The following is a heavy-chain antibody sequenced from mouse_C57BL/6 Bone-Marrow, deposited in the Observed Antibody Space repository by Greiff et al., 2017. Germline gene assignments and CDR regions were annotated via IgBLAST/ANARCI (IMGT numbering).Heavy chain of an antibody. CDR1: GFSLTSYA. J-gene: IGHJ4*01. CDR2: IWTGGGT. D-gene: IGHD2-5*01. CDR3: AAYYSNFYYAMDY. Sequence: VQLQESGPGLVAPSQSLSITCTVSGFSLTSYAISWVRQPPGKGLAWLGVIWTGGGTNYNSALKSRLSLSKDNSKSQVFLKMNSLQTDDTARYYCAAYYSNFYYAMDYWGQGTSVTVSS. V-gene: IGHV2-9-1*01.